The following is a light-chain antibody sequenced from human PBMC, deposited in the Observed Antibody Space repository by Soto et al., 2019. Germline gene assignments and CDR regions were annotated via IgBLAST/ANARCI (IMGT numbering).Light chain of an antibody. J-gene: IGKJ1*01. CDR1: QSVRTN. V-gene: IGKV3-15*01. CDR2: GAS. CDR3: QQYNKWPRT. Sequence: ILMTQSPATLSVSPGDWATLSCRASQSVRTNLAWYQQKPGQAPRLLIYGASTRATGIPDRFSGSGSGTEFTLTISSLQSEDFAVYYCQQYNKWPRTFGQGTKVDI.